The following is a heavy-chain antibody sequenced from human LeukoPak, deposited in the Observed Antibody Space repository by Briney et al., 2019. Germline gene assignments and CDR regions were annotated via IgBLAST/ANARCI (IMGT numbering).Heavy chain of an antibody. V-gene: IGHV4-30-2*01. J-gene: IGHJ6*02. Sequence: PSQTLSLTCAVSGGSISSGGYSWSWIRQPPGKGLEWIGYIYHSGSTYYNPSLKSRVTISVDRSKNQFSLKLSSVTAADTAVYYCASGYSYGYPPYYYGMDVWGQGTTVTVSS. D-gene: IGHD5-18*01. CDR1: GGSISSGGYS. CDR2: IYHSGST. CDR3: ASGYSYGYPPYYYGMDV.